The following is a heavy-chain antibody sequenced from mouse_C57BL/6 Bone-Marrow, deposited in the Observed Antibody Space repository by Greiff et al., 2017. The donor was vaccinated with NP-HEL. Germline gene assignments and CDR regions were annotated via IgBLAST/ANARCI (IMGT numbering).Heavy chain of an antibody. CDR3: ARSSYYGSSPHWYFDV. V-gene: IGHV2-9-1*01. Sequence: QVQLKQSGPGLVAPSQSLSITCTVSGFSLTSYAISWVRQPPGKGLEWLGVIWTGGGTNYNSALKSRLSISKDNSKSQVFLKMNSLQTDDTARYYCARSSYYGSSPHWYFDVWGTGTTVTVSS. CDR2: IWTGGGT. D-gene: IGHD1-1*01. J-gene: IGHJ1*03. CDR1: GFSLTSYA.